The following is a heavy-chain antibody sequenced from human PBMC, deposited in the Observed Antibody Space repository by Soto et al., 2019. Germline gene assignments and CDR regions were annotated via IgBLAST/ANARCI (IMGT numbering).Heavy chain of an antibody. J-gene: IGHJ4*02. CDR1: GFTFSSYG. V-gene: IGHV3-33*01. CDR3: ARDGSWGYYFDY. Sequence: PGGSLRLSCAASGFTFSSYGMHWVRQAPGKGLEWVAVIWYDGSNKYYADSVKGRFTISRDNSKNTLYLQMNSLRAEDTAVYYCARDGSWGYYFDYWGQGTLVTVSS. CDR2: IWYDGSNK. D-gene: IGHD6-13*01.